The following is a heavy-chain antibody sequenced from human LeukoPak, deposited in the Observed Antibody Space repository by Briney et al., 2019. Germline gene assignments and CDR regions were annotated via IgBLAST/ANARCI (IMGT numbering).Heavy chain of an antibody. CDR3: ARAGSSWPFDY. CDR2: INHSGST. D-gene: IGHD6-13*01. CDR1: GGSFSGYY. J-gene: IGHJ4*02. V-gene: IGHV4-34*01. Sequence: SETLSLTCAVYGGSFSGYYWSWIRQPPGKGPEWIGEINHSGSTNYNPSLKSRVTISVDTSKNQFSLKLISVTAADTAVYYCARAGSSWPFDYWGQGTLVTVSS.